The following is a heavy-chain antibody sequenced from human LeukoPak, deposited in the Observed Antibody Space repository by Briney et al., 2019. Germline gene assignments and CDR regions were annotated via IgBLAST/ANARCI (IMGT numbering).Heavy chain of an antibody. V-gene: IGHV1-8*01. D-gene: IGHD3-10*01. J-gene: IGHJ5*02. CDR2: KNPNSGNT. CDR3: ARVSITMVRGVPTNWFDP. Sequence: GASVKVSCKASGYTFTSYDMNWVRQATGQGLEWMGWKNPNSGNTGYAQKFQGRVTMTRNTSISTAYMELSSLRSEDTAVYYCARVSITMVRGVPTNWFDPWGQGTLVTVSS. CDR1: GYTFTSYD.